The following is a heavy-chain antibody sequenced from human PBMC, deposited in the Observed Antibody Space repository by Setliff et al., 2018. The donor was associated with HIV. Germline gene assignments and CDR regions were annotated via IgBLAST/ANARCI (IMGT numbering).Heavy chain of an antibody. D-gene: IGHD7-27*01. J-gene: IGHJ5*02. Sequence: SETLSLTCAVYGGSFSHYYWSWIRQSPGKGLEWIGEINDIGGTNYNPSLKSRVITSVDTSKSQVPLTLKSVTAADTAVYFCARRNWGWFDTWGQGTQVTSPQ. CDR1: GGSFSHYY. V-gene: IGHV4-34*01. CDR2: INDIGGT. CDR3: ARRNWGWFDT.